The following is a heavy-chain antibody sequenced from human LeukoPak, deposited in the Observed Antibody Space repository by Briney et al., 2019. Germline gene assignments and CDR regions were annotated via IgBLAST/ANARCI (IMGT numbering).Heavy chain of an antibody. D-gene: IGHD6-13*01. J-gene: IGHJ3*02. CDR1: GASINSYY. Sequence: SGTLSLTCTVSGASINSYYWSWIRQPPGKGLEWIGYIHYSGNTNYSPSLKSRVTILLDTSKNQFSLKMNSVTAADTAVYYCARGASSSPYAFDIWGQGTMVTVSS. V-gene: IGHV4-59*01. CDR3: ARGASSSPYAFDI. CDR2: IHYSGNT.